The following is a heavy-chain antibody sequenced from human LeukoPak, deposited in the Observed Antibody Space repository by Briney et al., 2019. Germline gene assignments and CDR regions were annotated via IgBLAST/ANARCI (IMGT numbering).Heavy chain of an antibody. CDR2: ISYDGSNK. J-gene: IGHJ4*02. CDR3: AKVDSAY. D-gene: IGHD3-9*01. Sequence: PGGSLRLSCAASGFTFSSYAMHWVRQAPGKGLEWVAVISYDGSNKYYADSVKGRFTISRDNSKNTLYLQMNSLRAEDTAVYYCAKVDSAYWGQGTLVTVSS. CDR1: GFTFSSYA. V-gene: IGHV3-30*18.